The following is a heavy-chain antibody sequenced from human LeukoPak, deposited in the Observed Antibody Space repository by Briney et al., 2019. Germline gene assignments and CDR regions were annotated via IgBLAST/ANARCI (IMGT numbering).Heavy chain of an antibody. J-gene: IGHJ5*02. CDR1: GGSNY. CDR2: IHYSGSP. CDR3: ARHSNWNAGVDWFDP. Sequence: LETLSLTCTVSGGSNYWSWIRQPPVKGLEWIGYIHYSGSPNYNPSLKSRVTISIDTSKNQFSLRLNSVTAEDTAVYYCARHSNWNAGVDWFDPWGQGTQVTVSS. D-gene: IGHD1-20*01. V-gene: IGHV4-59*08.